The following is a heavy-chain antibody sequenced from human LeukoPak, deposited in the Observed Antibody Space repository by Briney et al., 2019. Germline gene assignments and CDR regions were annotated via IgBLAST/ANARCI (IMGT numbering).Heavy chain of an antibody. CDR1: GASISDYY. CDR2: IYYTGTT. V-gene: IGHV4-59*01. CDR3: GRDYDSSVLRHFDL. D-gene: IGHD3-22*01. J-gene: IGHJ2*01. Sequence: PSETLSLTCTVSGASISDYYWSWIRQPPGKGLEWIGYIYYTGTTKYNPSLTSRVTISVDTSKRQFSLKLRSVTAADTAVYYCGRDYDSSVLRHFDLGGRGTLFTVSS.